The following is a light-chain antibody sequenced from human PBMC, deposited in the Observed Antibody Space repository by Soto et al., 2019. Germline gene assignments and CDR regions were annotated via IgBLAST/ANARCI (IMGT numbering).Light chain of an antibody. J-gene: IGKJ1*01. V-gene: IGKV1-5*01. Sequence: DIQMTQSPSTLSASVGDRVTITCRASQNVNKWLAWFQQKPGKVPKLLIFDASTLQTGVPSRFGGGGSGTEFTLTISGLQPDDFATXYCQXYNSYSPWTFGPGTKVEI. CDR2: DAS. CDR1: QNVNKW. CDR3: QXYNSYSPWT.